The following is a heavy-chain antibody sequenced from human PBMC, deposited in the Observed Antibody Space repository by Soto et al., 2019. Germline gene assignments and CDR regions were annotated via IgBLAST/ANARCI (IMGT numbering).Heavy chain of an antibody. D-gene: IGHD5-18*01. CDR3: ARFHRGYSYDFDY. CDR1: GGSISSGGYS. CDR2: IYQSGST. J-gene: IGHJ4*02. Sequence: QLQLQESGSGLVKPSQTLSLTCAVSGGSISSGGYSWSWIRQPPGKGLEWIGYIYQSGSTYYKPSLKSRVTIYVDRSKNQFSLKLSSVTAADTAVYYCARFHRGYSYDFDYWGQGTLVTVSS. V-gene: IGHV4-30-2*01.